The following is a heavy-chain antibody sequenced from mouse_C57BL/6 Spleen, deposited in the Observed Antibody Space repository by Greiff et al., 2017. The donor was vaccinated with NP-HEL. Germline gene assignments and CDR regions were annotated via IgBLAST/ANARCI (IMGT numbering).Heavy chain of an antibody. CDR3: ARESGGAMDY. CDR2: ISYDGSN. V-gene: IGHV3-6*01. J-gene: IGHJ4*01. Sequence: EVQVVESGPGLVKPSQSLSLTCSVTGYSITSGYYWNWIRQFPGNKLEWMGYISYDGSNNYNPSLKNRISITRDTSKNQFFLKLNSVTTEDTATYYCARESGGAMDYWGQGTSVTVSS. CDR1: GYSITSGYY.